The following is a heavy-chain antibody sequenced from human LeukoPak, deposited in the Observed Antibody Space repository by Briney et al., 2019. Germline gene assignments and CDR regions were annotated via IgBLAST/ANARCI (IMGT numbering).Heavy chain of an antibody. CDR3: ARSSGTGTFSY. Sequence: SETLSLTCTVSGDSISRSTYYWAWIRQPPGKGLEWIGSVYYGRSPYFNPSLESRATISVDTSKNHFSLKMSSVTAADTAVHYCARSSGTGTFSYWGQGTLVTVSS. CDR2: VYYGRSP. V-gene: IGHV4-39*02. CDR1: GDSISRSTYY. J-gene: IGHJ4*02. D-gene: IGHD6-25*01.